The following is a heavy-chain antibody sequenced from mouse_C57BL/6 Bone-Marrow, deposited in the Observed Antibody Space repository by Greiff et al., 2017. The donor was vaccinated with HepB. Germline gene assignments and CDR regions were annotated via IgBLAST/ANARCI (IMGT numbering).Heavy chain of an antibody. Sequence: QVQLQQPGAELVKPGASVKMSCKASGYTFTSYWITWVKQRPGQGLEWIGDIYPGSGSTNYNEKFKSKATLTVDTSSSTAYMQLSSLTSEDSAVYYCARVFLTVGFYWYFDVWGTGTTVTVSS. CDR1: GYTFTSYW. CDR3: ARVFLTVGFYWYFDV. CDR2: IYPGSGST. J-gene: IGHJ1*03. V-gene: IGHV1-55*01. D-gene: IGHD4-1*01.